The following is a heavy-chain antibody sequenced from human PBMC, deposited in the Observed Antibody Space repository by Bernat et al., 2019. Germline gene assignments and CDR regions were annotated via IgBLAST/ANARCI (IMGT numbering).Heavy chain of an antibody. Sequence: EVQLLESGGGLVQPGGSLRLSCAGSGFIFSNAWMSWVRQAPGKGLEWVARIKSKPDGETIDYAAPVKGRFTISRDDSKNTVHLQMNGLKTEDTAVYFCITGWYFDFWGRGTLVTVSS. J-gene: IGHJ2*01. V-gene: IGHV3-15*01. CDR3: ITGWYFDF. CDR2: IKSKPDGETI. CDR1: GFIFSNAW.